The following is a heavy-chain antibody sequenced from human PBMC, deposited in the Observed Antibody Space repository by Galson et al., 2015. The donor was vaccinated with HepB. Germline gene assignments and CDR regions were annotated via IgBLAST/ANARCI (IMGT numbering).Heavy chain of an antibody. CDR3: ARDRPGVPAAITYYYYGMDV. D-gene: IGHD2-2*01. V-gene: IGHV1-18*01. J-gene: IGHJ6*02. CDR1: GYTFTSYG. CDR2: IGAYNGNT. Sequence: SVKVSCKASGYTFTSYGISWVRQAPGQGLEWMGWIGAYNGNTNYAQKLQGRVTMTTDTSTSTAYMELRSLRSDDTAVYYCARDRPGVPAAITYYYYGMDVWGQGTTVTVSS.